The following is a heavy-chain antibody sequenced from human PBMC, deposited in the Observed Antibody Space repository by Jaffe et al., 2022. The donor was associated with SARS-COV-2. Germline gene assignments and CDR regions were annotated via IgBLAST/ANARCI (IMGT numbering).Heavy chain of an antibody. J-gene: IGHJ6*02. Sequence: QVQLQESGPGLVKPSQTLSLTCTVSGGSISSGSYYWSWIRQPAGKGLEWIGRIYTSGSTNYNPSLKSRVTISVDTSKNQFSLKLSSVTAADTAVYYCARLVVPAVHRAKDYYYGMDVWGQGTTVTVSS. CDR2: IYTSGST. D-gene: IGHD2-2*01. CDR1: GGSISSGSYY. CDR3: ARLVVPAVHRAKDYYYGMDV. V-gene: IGHV4-61*02.